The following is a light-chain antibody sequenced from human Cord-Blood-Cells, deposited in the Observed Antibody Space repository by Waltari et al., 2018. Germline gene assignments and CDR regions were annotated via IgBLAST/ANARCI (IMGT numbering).Light chain of an antibody. CDR2: DVS. CDR3: SSYTSSSWV. J-gene: IGLJ3*02. V-gene: IGLV2-14*01. Sequence: QSALTQPASVSGSPGQSITISCTGTSRDVGGYNYVSWYQQHPGKAPKLMIYDVSKPPSGVSNRFSGSKSGNTASLTISGLQAEDEADYYCSSYTSSSWVFGGGTKLTVL. CDR1: SRDVGGYNY.